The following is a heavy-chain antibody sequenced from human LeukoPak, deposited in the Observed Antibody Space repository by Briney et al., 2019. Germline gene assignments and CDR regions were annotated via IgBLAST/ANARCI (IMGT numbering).Heavy chain of an antibody. J-gene: IGHJ4*02. CDR1: GYSFTNYW. CDR2: IYPSDSDT. D-gene: IGHD5-12*01. Sequence: GESLKISCMGSGYSFTNYWIGWVRQVPGSSLEWMGVIYPSDSDTRYSPPFQGQVTISADKSIDTAYLQWSSLKASDTAMYYCARQRDSGFDFDSWGQGTLVTVSS. CDR3: ARQRDSGFDFDS. V-gene: IGHV5-51*01.